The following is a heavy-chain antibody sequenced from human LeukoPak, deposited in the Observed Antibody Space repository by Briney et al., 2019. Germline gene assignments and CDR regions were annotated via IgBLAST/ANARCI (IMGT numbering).Heavy chain of an antibody. D-gene: IGHD3-22*01. V-gene: IGHV1-8*01. CDR3: ASIYYDSSGCYPYYYYYYMDV. CDR1: GYTFTSYD. Sequence: ASVKVSCKASGYTFTSYDINWVRQATGQGLEWMGWMNPNSGNTGYAQKFQGRVTMTRNTSISTAYMELSSLRSEDTAVYYCASIYYDSSGCYPYYYYYYMDVWGKGTTVTISS. J-gene: IGHJ6*03. CDR2: MNPNSGNT.